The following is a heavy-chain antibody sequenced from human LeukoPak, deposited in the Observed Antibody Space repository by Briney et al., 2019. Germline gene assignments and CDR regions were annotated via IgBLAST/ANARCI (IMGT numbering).Heavy chain of an antibody. CDR2: IYHSGST. CDR3: ARDPHYYDSSGYYELWN. CDR1: GGSITSNNL. Sequence: PSETLSLTCAVSGGSITSNNLWSWVRQPPGQGLEWIGEIYHSGSTNYNPSLKSRVTISLDKSKNQFSLNLNSVTAADTAVYYCARDPHYYDSSGYYELWNWGQGTPVTVSS. V-gene: IGHV4-4*02. D-gene: IGHD3-22*01. J-gene: IGHJ4*02.